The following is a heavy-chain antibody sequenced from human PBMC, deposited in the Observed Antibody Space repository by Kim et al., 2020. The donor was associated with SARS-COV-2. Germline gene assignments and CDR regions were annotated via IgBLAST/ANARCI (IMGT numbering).Heavy chain of an antibody. V-gene: IGHV4-59*01. CDR3: AREAGYPRSWYSA. D-gene: IGHD6-13*01. Sequence: TPSLKRRVTISVDTSKKPFSLKLSSVTATDTAVYYCAREAGYPRSWYSAWGQGTLVTVSS. J-gene: IGHJ5*02.